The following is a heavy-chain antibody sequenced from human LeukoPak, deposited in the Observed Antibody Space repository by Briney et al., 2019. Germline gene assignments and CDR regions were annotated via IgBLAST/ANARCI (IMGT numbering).Heavy chain of an antibody. CDR2: VYYSGGT. V-gene: IGHV4-59*02. Sequence: SETLSPTCTVSGGSVSGFYWSWIRQPPGKGLEWIGSVYYSGGTNYNPSLKSRVAISADTSKNQLSLKLSSVTAADTAVYYCAREVLAAAGTYDYWGQGNLVTVSS. D-gene: IGHD6-13*01. CDR1: GGSVSGFY. CDR3: AREVLAAAGTYDY. J-gene: IGHJ4*02.